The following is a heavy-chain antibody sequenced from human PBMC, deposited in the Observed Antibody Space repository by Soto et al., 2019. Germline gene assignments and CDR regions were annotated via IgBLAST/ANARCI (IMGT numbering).Heavy chain of an antibody. CDR1: GYSFTNND. V-gene: IGHV1-8*01. D-gene: IGHD3-16*01. CDR3: ARMATFGSLNWFDP. Sequence: VNVSCKASGYSFTNNDVSWVRQATGQGLEWMGWMNPGSGDTGYAQKFQGRVTMTRDISIATAYMELSSLRSDDTAIYYCARMATFGSLNWFDPWGQGTLVTVSS. J-gene: IGHJ5*02. CDR2: MNPGSGDT.